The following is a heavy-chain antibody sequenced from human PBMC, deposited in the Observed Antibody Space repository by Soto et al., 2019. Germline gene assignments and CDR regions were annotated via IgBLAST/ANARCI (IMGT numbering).Heavy chain of an antibody. J-gene: IGHJ5*02. V-gene: IGHV3-48*03. CDR3: ARTMYSNRGWFDP. CDR1: GFAFSSYE. D-gene: IGHD6-13*01. Sequence: GGSLRLSCVFSGFAFSSYEMNGVRQAPGKGLEWVSYITSSGSLIYYADSVRGRFTVSRDNAKNSLYLQMNSLRAEDTGVYYCARTMYSNRGWFDPWGQGTLVTVSS. CDR2: ITSSGSLI.